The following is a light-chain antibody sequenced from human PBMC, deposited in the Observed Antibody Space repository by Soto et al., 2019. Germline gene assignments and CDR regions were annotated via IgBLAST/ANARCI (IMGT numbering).Light chain of an antibody. CDR3: QQYNNWRT. J-gene: IGKJ2*01. CDR1: QSVSTM. Sequence: VMTPSPVTLSVSPGERATLSCRASQSVSTMLAWYQQTPCQAPRLLIYGSSTRATGIPARFSGSGSGTEFTLTITSLQSEDFAVYYCQQYNNWRTFGQGTTRQIK. V-gene: IGKV3-15*01. CDR2: GSS.